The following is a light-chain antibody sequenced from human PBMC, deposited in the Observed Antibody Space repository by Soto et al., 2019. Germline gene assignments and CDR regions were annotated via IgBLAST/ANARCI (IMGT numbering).Light chain of an antibody. CDR3: CSSRV. V-gene: IGLV2-11*01. J-gene: IGLJ2*01. CDR2: DVT. Sequence: QSALTQPRSVSGSPGQSVTISCTGTSSDVGNYNYVSWHQQHPGKAPKLIICDVTKRPSGVPDRFSGSKSGNTASLTISGLQAEDEADYYCCSSRVFGGGTKVTVL. CDR1: SSDVGNYNY.